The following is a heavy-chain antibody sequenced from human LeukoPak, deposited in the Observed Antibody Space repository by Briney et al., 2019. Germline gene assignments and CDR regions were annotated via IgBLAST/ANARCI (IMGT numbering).Heavy chain of an antibody. D-gene: IGHD2-15*01. CDR1: GFTFSDYY. V-gene: IGHV3-23*01. CDR3: AKDSVVAATQIDY. J-gene: IGHJ4*02. Sequence: GGSLRLSCAASGFTFSDYYMSWIRQAPGKGLEWVSAISGSGGSTYYADSVKGRFTISRDNSKNTLYLQMNSLRAEDTAVYYCAKDSVVAATQIDYWGQGTLVTVSS. CDR2: ISGSGGST.